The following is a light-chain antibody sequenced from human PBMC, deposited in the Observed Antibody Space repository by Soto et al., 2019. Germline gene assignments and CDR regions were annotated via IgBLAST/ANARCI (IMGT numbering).Light chain of an antibody. Sequence: DIQMTQSPSTLSASVGDRVTITCRASQTIHSFLAWYQQKAGKAPKLLIYDASNLESGVPSRFSGSGSGTEFTLTVSSLQPDDFATFYCQQFHSLPWTFGQGTKVEI. CDR3: QQFHSLPWT. V-gene: IGKV1-5*01. CDR2: DAS. CDR1: QTIHSF. J-gene: IGKJ1*01.